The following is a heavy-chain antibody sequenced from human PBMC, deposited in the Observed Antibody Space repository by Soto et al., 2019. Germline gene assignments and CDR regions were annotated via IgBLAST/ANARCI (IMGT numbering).Heavy chain of an antibody. CDR1: GFTFSSYG. D-gene: IGHD6-13*01. V-gene: IGHV3-30*18. J-gene: IGHJ6*02. CDR2: ISYDGSNK. Sequence: GGSLRLSCAASGFTFSSYGMHWVRQAPGKGLEWVAVISYDGSNKYYADSVKGRFTISRDNSKNTLYLQMNSLRAEDTAVYYCAKDRGSSSWTVSYGMDVWGQGTTVTVSS. CDR3: AKDRGSSSWTVSYGMDV.